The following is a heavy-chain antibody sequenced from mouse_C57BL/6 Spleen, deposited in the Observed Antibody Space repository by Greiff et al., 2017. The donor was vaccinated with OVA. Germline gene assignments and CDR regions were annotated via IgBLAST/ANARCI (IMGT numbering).Heavy chain of an antibody. D-gene: IGHD2-4*01. J-gene: IGHJ2*01. CDR1: GYTFTDYN. CDR3: ASDNDDPYYFDY. Sequence: DVKLQESGPELVKPGASVKMSCKASGYTFTDYNMHWVKQSHGKSLEWIGYINPNNGGTSYNQKFKGKATLTVNKSYSTAYMEHRSLTSEDSAVYYCASDNDDPYYFDYWGTGTTVTVSS. V-gene: IGHV1-22*01. CDR2: INPNNGGT.